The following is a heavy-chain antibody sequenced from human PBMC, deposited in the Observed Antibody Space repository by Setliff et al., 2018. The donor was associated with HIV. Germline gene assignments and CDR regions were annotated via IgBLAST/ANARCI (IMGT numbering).Heavy chain of an antibody. CDR2: INPNSGGT. D-gene: IGHD3-10*01. J-gene: IGHJ5*01. CDR3: ARVFYYGSGSHYDSNFDS. V-gene: IGHV1-2*02. Sequence: ASVKVSCKASGYTFTDYYMHWVRQAPGQGLEWMGWINPNSGGTEYAQKFQGRVTMTRDTSISTAYMELSRLRSDDTAVYFCARVFYYGSGSHYDSNFDSWGQGTLVTVSS. CDR1: GYTFTDYY.